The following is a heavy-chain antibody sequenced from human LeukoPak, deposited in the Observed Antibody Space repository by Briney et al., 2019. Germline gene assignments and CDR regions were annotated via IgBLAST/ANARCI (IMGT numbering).Heavy chain of an antibody. CDR1: GYSISSGYY. CDR2: IYHSGST. V-gene: IGHV4-38-2*01. CDR3: ARHGSPRIVVVPAAIVDAFDI. J-gene: IGHJ3*02. D-gene: IGHD2-2*02. Sequence: PSETLSLTCAVSGYSISSGYYWGWIRQPPGKGLEWIGSIYHSGSTYYNPSLKSRVTISVDTSKNHFSLKLSSVTAADTAVYYCARHGSPRIVVVPAAIVDAFDIWGQGTMVTVSS.